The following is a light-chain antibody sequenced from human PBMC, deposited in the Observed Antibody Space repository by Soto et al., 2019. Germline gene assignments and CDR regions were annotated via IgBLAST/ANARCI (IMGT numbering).Light chain of an antibody. J-gene: IGKJ1*01. CDR1: ENIKNW. Sequence: DIQMTQSPSTLSASVGDRVTITCRASENIKNWLTWYQQTAGKAPKVLISDASGLEAGVPSRFSGSGSGTDFTLTITSLQTDDFGTYYCQQYDVHPKTFGQGTKVDIK. CDR3: QQYDVHPKT. CDR2: DAS. V-gene: IGKV1-5*01.